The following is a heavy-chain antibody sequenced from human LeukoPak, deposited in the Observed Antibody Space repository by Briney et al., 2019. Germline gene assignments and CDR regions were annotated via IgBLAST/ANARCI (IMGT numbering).Heavy chain of an antibody. Sequence: SETLSLTCTVSGGSISSYYWSWIRQPPGKGLEWIGYIYYSGSTNYNPSLKSRVTISVDTFKNQFSLKLSSVTAADTAVYYCARGAPTIFGVVTFDPWGQGTLVTVSS. J-gene: IGHJ5*02. CDR3: ARGAPTIFGVVTFDP. CDR1: GGSISSYY. D-gene: IGHD3-3*01. CDR2: IYYSGST. V-gene: IGHV4-59*01.